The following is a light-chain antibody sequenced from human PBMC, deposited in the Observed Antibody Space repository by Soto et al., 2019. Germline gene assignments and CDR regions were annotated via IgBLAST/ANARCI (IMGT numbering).Light chain of an antibody. CDR2: EVT. CDR3: SSYTSSNTLV. V-gene: IGLV2-14*01. Sequence: QSALTQPASVSGSPGQSITISCTGGRSDIGGYNYVSWFQQHPGKAPKLMIYEVTNRPSGVSNRFSGSKSGSTASLTISGLQAEDEADYYCSSYTSSNTLVFGTGTKLTVL. CDR1: RSDIGGYNY. J-gene: IGLJ1*01.